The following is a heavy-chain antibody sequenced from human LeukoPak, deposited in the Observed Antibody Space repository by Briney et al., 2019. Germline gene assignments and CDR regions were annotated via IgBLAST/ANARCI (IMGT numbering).Heavy chain of an antibody. CDR1: GYTFSSYL. V-gene: IGHV1-46*01. Sequence: ASVKVSCKASGYTFSSYLMHWVRQAPGQGLEWTGIINPSGGSTSYAQKFQGRVTMTRDTSTSTVYMELSSLRSEDTAVYYCARDLGLRGVTNWFDPWGQGTLVTVS. J-gene: IGHJ5*02. CDR3: ARDLGLRGVTNWFDP. D-gene: IGHD3-10*01. CDR2: INPSGGST.